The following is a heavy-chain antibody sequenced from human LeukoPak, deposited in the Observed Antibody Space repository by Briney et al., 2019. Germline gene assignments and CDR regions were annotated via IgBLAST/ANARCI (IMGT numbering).Heavy chain of an antibody. Sequence: SETLSLTCTVSGGSISSGDYYWSWIRQPAGKGLEWIGRIYTSGSTNYNPSLKSRVTMSVDTSKNQFSLKLSSVTAADTAVYYCARGRNGYNFIDYWGQGTLVTVSS. J-gene: IGHJ4*02. CDR3: ARGRNGYNFIDY. V-gene: IGHV4-61*02. CDR1: GGSISSGDYY. CDR2: IYTSGST. D-gene: IGHD5-24*01.